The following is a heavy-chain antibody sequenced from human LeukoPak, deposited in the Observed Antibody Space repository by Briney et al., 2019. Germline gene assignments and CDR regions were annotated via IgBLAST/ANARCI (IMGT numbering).Heavy chain of an antibody. Sequence: GGSLRLSCAASGFTFSSYAMHWVRQAPGKGLEWVAVISYDGSNKYYADSVKGRFTISRDNSRSTLYLQMNSLRAEDTAVYYCARVRVGAYYFDYWGQGTLVTVSS. V-gene: IGHV3-30-3*01. CDR2: ISYDGSNK. J-gene: IGHJ4*02. CDR3: ARVRVGAYYFDY. CDR1: GFTFSSYA. D-gene: IGHD1-26*01.